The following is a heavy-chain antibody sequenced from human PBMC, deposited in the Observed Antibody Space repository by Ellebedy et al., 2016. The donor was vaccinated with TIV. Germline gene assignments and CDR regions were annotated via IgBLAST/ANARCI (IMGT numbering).Heavy chain of an antibody. Sequence: GGSLRLXXAASGFTFSSYWMSWVRQAPGKGLEWVANIKEDGSEKYYVDSVKGGFTISRDNAKNSLYLQMNSLRAEDTAVYYCAYEEGSSGYWGQGTLVTVSS. CDR2: IKEDGSEK. J-gene: IGHJ4*02. CDR1: GFTFSSYW. CDR3: AYEEGSSGY. V-gene: IGHV3-7*01. D-gene: IGHD3-22*01.